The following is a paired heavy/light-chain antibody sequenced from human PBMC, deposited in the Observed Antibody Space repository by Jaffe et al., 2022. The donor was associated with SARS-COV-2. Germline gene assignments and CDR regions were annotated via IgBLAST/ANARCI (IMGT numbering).Light chain of an antibody. CDR2: TAS. J-gene: IGKJ1*01. V-gene: IGKV3-15*01. CDR3: QQYNNWPPL. Sequence: EIVMTQSPATLSVSPGERATLSCRASQSVSRNLAWYQQKPGQAPRLLIYTASTRATGIPARFSGSGSGTEFTLTISSLQSEDFAVYYCQQYNNWPPLFGQGTKVEIK. CDR1: QSVSRN.
Heavy chain of an antibody. Sequence: QVQLVQSGAEVKKPGASVKVSCKASGYTFSNYAMHWARQAPGQSLEWMGWINAGNGNTKYSQKFQGRVTITSDTSASTAYMELSSLRSEDTAVYYCARGGLLEWSNPPYYVDSWGQGTLVTVSS. CDR2: INAGNGNT. J-gene: IGHJ4*02. CDR3: ARGGLLEWSNPPYYVDS. V-gene: IGHV1-3*01. D-gene: IGHD3-3*01. CDR1: GYTFSNYA.